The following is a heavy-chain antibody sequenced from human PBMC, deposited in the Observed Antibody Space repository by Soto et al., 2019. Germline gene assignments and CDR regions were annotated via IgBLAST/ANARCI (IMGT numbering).Heavy chain of an antibody. J-gene: IGHJ6*03. CDR2: INYNGNT. Sequence: QVQLQESGPGLVKPSETLSLTCTVPGASISSHYWSWIRQAPGKGLEWIANINYNGNTNYNPSLKSRVTISVDSSKNQFSLTVISVPAADTAVYYCAGGGSIVVATRRLMDVWGRGTTVTVSS. V-gene: IGHV4-59*08. CDR3: AGGGSIVVATRRLMDV. CDR1: GASISSHY. D-gene: IGHD3-22*01.